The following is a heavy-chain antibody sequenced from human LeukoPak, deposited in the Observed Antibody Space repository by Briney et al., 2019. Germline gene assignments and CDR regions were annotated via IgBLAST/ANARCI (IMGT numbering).Heavy chain of an antibody. J-gene: IGHJ4*02. CDR1: GGSFSAYY. D-gene: IGHD6-13*01. Sequence: SETLSLTCAVYGGSFSAYYWSWIRQPPGKGLEWIGEINHSGRTNHNPSLKSRVTMSVDTSKNRFSLRLSSVTAADTAVYYCARGGRRIAAAGTGFGDYWGQGTLVTVSS. CDR3: ARGGRRIAAAGTGFGDY. V-gene: IGHV4-34*01. CDR2: INHSGRT.